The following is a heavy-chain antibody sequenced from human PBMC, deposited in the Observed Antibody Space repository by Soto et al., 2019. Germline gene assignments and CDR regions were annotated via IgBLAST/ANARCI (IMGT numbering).Heavy chain of an antibody. D-gene: IGHD6-6*01. V-gene: IGHV3-23*01. CDR2: ISGSGGST. CDR1: GFTFSSYA. Sequence: PAGSLKLSSAASGFTFSSYAMGWVRQAQGKGLEWVSAISGSGGSTYYADSVKGRFTISRDNSKNTLYLQMNSLRAEDTAVYYCAKDSGKYSSWFDPWGQGTLVTVSS. CDR3: AKDSGKYSSWFDP. J-gene: IGHJ5*02.